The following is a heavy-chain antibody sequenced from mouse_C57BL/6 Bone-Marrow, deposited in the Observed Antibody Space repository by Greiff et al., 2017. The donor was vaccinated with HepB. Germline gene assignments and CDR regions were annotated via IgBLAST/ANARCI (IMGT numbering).Heavy chain of an antibody. D-gene: IGHD1-1*01. CDR1: GYTFTSYW. V-gene: IGHV1-50*01. CDR3: ARSAITTVVYFDY. CDR2: IDPSDSYT. Sequence: QVQLQQPGAELVKPGASVKLSCKASGYTFTSYWMQWVKQRPGQGLEWIGEIDPSDSYTNYNQKFKGKATLTVDTSSSTAYMQLSSLTSEGSAVYYCARSAITTVVYFDYWGQGTTLTVPS. J-gene: IGHJ2*01.